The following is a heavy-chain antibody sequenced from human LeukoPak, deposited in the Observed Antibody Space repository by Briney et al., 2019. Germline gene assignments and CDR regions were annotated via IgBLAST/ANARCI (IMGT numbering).Heavy chain of an antibody. V-gene: IGHV4-59*01. CDR2: IYYSGST. Sequence: SETLSLTCTVSGGSISSYYWSWIRQPPGKGLEWIGYIYYSGSTNYNPSLKSRVTISVNTSKNQFSLKLSSVTAADTAVYYCARVYYSSSYDYWYFDLWGRGTLVTVSS. D-gene: IGHD6-13*01. CDR1: GGSISSYY. J-gene: IGHJ2*01. CDR3: ARVYYSSSYDYWYFDL.